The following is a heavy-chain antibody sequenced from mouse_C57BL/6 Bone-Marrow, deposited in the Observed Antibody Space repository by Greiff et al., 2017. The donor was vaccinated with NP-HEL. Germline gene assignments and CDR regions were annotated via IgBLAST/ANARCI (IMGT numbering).Heavy chain of an antibody. J-gene: IGHJ3*01. CDR3: TTSITTVVESPAWFAY. Sequence: VQLQQSGAELVRPGASVKLSCTASGFNIKDYYMNWVKQRPEQGLEWIGRIDPEDGDTEYAPKFQGKATMTADTSSNTAYLQLSSLTSEDTAVYYCTTSITTVVESPAWFAYWGQGTLVTVSA. V-gene: IGHV14-1*01. CDR1: GFNIKDYY. D-gene: IGHD1-1*01. CDR2: IDPEDGDT.